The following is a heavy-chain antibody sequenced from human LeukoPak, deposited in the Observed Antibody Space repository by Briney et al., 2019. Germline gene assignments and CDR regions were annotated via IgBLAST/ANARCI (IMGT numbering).Heavy chain of an antibody. J-gene: IGHJ4*02. Sequence: SETLSLTCAVYGGSFSGYYWSWIRQPPGKGLEWIGEINHSGSTNYNPSLKSRVTISVDTSKNQFSLKLSSVTAADTAVYYCARGIQPLDYWGQGTLVTVSS. D-gene: IGHD5-18*01. CDR3: ARGIQPLDY. CDR1: GGSFSGYY. CDR2: INHSGST. V-gene: IGHV4-34*01.